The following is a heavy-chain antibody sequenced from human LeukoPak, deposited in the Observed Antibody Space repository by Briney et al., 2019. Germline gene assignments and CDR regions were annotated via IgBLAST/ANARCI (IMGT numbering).Heavy chain of an antibody. CDR3: AVATRSFLPDYC. D-gene: IGHD5-12*01. V-gene: IGHV3-30*03. CDR1: GFTFSSYV. CDR2: ISYDGSNR. Sequence: GGSLRLSCAASGFTFSSYVMHWVRQAPGKGLEWVAFISYDGSNRYYADSVKGRCTISRDNSKNTVYLQMNSLRAEDTAVYYCAVATRSFLPDYCWGQGTLVTVSS. J-gene: IGHJ4*02.